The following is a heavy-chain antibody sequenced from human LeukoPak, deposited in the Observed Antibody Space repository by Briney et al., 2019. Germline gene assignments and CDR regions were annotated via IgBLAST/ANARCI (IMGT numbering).Heavy chain of an antibody. CDR3: ARDQGSSGWSDFDY. CDR1: GGTFSSYT. Sequence: SVKVSCKASGGTFSSYTISWVRQAPGQGLEWMGRIIPILGIANYAQKFQGRVTMIRDTSFSTAYMELSRLTYDDTAVYYCARDQGSSGWSDFDYWGQGTLVTVSS. CDR2: IIPILGIA. V-gene: IGHV1-69*04. D-gene: IGHD6-19*01. J-gene: IGHJ4*02.